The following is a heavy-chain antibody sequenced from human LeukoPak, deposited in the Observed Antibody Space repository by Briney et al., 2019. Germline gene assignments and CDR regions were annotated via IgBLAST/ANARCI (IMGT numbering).Heavy chain of an antibody. CDR2: IYYSENT. CDR3: ARGYYGSGSYIVGSWGFDP. CDR1: GGSISSSNDY. Sequence: SETLSLTCTVSGGSISSSNDYWGWIRQPPGKGLEWIGSIYYSENTYYNPSLKSRVTISVDTSKNQFSLKLSSVTAADTAVYYCARGYYGSGSYIVGSWGFDPWGQGTLVTVSS. J-gene: IGHJ5*02. D-gene: IGHD3-10*01. V-gene: IGHV4-39*07.